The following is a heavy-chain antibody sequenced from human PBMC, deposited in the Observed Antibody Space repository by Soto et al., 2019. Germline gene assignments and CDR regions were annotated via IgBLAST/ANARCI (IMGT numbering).Heavy chain of an antibody. Sequence: ASVKVSCKASGGTFSSYAISWVRQAPGQGLEWMGGIIPIFGTANYAQKFQGRVTITADESTSTAYMELSSLRSEDTAVYYCASTARDYYFDYWGQGTLVTVSS. CDR3: ASTARDYYFDY. J-gene: IGHJ4*02. CDR2: IIPIFGTA. V-gene: IGHV1-69*13. D-gene: IGHD5-18*01. CDR1: GGTFSSYA.